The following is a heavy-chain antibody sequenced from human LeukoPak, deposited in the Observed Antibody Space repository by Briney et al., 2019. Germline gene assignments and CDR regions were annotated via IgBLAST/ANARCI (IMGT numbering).Heavy chain of an antibody. Sequence: GGSLRLSCAASGFTFSSYWMSWVRQAPGKGLEWVSLLSNTGTTYYADSVKGRFTISRDNSKNTLYLQMDSLRVEDTAIYYWTKSTPPDPYWGQATMVTVSS. CDR2: LSNTGTT. J-gene: IGHJ3*01. V-gene: IGHV3-53*01. CDR1: GFTFSSYW. CDR3: TKSTPPDPY.